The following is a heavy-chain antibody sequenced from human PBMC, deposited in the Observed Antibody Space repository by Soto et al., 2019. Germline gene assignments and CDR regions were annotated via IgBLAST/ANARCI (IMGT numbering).Heavy chain of an antibody. D-gene: IGHD5-18*01. J-gene: IGHJ6*02. V-gene: IGHV3-30-3*01. CDR3: AGDTAMVRYYGMDV. CDR2: ISYDGSNK. CDR1: GFTFSSYA. Sequence: GGSLRLSCAASGFTFSSYATHWVRQAPGKGLEWVAVISYDGSNKYYADSVKGRFTISRDNSKNTLYLQMNSLRAEDTAVYYCAGDTAMVRYYGMDVWGQGTTVTVSS.